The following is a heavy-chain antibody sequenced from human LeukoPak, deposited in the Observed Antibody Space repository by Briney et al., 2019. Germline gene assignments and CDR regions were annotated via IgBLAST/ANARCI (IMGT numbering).Heavy chain of an antibody. V-gene: IGHV4-34*01. J-gene: IGHJ4*02. CDR1: GGSFSGYY. CDR3: ARDRGGSWYSQYYFDY. CDR2: INHSGST. D-gene: IGHD2-15*01. Sequence: SETLSLTCAVYGGSFSGYYWSWIRQPPGKGLEWIGEINHSGSTYYNPSLKSRVTISVDTSKNQFSLKLSSVTAADTAVYYCARDRGGSWYSQYYFDYWGQGTLVTVSS.